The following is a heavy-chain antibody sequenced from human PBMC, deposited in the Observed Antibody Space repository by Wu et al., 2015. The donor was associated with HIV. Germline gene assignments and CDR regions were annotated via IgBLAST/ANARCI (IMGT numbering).Heavy chain of an antibody. CDR2: ISAYNGNT. CDR3: ARVATTVTIAGGVGCAYY. J-gene: IGHJ4*02. D-gene: IGHD4-17*01. V-gene: IGHV1-18*01. Sequence: QVQLVQSGAEVKKPGASVKVSCKASGYTFTSYGISWVRQAPGQGLEWMGWISAYNGNTNYAQKLQGRVTMTIDTSTSTAYMELRSLRSDDTAVYYCARVATTVTIAGGVGCAYYWGQGTLVTVSS. CDR1: GYTFTSYG.